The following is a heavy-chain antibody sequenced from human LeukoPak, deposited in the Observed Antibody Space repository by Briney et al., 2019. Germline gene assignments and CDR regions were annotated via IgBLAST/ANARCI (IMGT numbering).Heavy chain of an antibody. J-gene: IGHJ4*02. Sequence: PSETLSLTCAVYGGSFSGYYWSWIRQPPGKGLEWIGEINHSGSTNYNPSLKSRVTISVDTSKNQFSLKLSSVTAADTAVYYCAREEGKMATDYWGQGTLVTVSS. V-gene: IGHV4-34*01. CDR1: GGSFSGYY. CDR2: INHSGST. D-gene: IGHD5-24*01. CDR3: AREEGKMATDY.